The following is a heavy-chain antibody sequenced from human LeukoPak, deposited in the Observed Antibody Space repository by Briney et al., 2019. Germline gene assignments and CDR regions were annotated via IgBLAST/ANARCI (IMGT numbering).Heavy chain of an antibody. J-gene: IGHJ5*02. CDR1: GGSISSGGYY. CDR2: IYYSGST. CDR3: ARLIVVITTEWFDP. Sequence: SETLSLTCTVSGGSISSGGYYWSWIRQHPGKGLEWIGYIYYSGSTYYNPSLKSRVTISVDKSKNQFSLKLSSVTAADTAVYYCARLIVVITTEWFDPWGQGTLVTVSS. D-gene: IGHD3-22*01. V-gene: IGHV4-31*03.